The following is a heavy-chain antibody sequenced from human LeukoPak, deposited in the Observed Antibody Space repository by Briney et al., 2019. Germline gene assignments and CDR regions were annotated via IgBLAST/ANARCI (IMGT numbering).Heavy chain of an antibody. CDR1: GGTFSSYA. CDR2: IIPILGIA. CDR3: AMSGGTDYYYYGMDV. Sequence: SVKVSCKASGGTFSSYAISWVRQAPGQGLEWMGRIIPILGIANYAQKFQGRVTITADKSTSTAYMELSSLRSEDTAVYYCAMSGGTDYYYYGMDVWGQGTTVTVSS. J-gene: IGHJ6*02. D-gene: IGHD2-15*01. V-gene: IGHV1-69*04.